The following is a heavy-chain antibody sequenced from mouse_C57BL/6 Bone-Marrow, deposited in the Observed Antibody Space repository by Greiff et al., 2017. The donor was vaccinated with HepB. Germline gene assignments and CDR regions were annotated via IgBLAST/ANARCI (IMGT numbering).Heavy chain of an antibody. CDR3: AIPIYYYGSSYAY. CDR2: IYPRSGNT. J-gene: IGHJ3*01. D-gene: IGHD1-1*01. Sequence: QVQLKESGAELARPGASVKLSCKASGYTFTSYGISWVKQRTGQGLEWIGEIYPRSGNTYYNEKFKGKATLTADKSSSTAYMELRSLTSEDSAVYFCAIPIYYYGSSYAYWGQGTLVTVSA. V-gene: IGHV1-81*01. CDR1: GYTFTSYG.